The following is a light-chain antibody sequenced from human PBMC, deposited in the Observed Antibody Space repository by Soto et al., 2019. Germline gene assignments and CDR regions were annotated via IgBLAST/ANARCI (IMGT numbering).Light chain of an antibody. J-gene: IGLJ1*01. CDR2: GSS. CDR3: QSYDSSLSGSQV. V-gene: IGLV1-40*01. CDR1: SSNIGAGYD. Sequence: ALTQPPSVSGAPGQRVTISCTGSSSNIGAGYDVHWYQQLPGTAPNLLIYGSSNRPSGVPDRFSGSKSGTSASLAITGLQAEDEADYYCQSYDSSLSGSQVFGTGTKVTVL.